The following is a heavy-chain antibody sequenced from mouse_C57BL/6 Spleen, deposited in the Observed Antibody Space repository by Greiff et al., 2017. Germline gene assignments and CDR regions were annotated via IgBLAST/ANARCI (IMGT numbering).Heavy chain of an antibody. J-gene: IGHJ3*01. V-gene: IGHV14-3*01. CDR2: IDPANGNA. D-gene: IGHD1-1*01. Sequence: EVQLQQSVAELVRPGASVKLSCTASGFNIKYTYMHWVKKRPEQGLEWIGRIDPANGNAKYATKFQGKATITADTSSNTAYLQLSSLTSEDTAIYYCAREGYGSSYGFAYWGQGTLVTVSA. CDR1: GFNIKYTY. CDR3: AREGYGSSYGFAY.